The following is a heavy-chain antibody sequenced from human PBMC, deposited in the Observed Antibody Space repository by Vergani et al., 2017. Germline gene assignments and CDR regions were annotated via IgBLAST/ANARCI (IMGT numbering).Heavy chain of an antibody. CDR3: AKDTGISTTRHYYAMDV. J-gene: IGHJ6*02. V-gene: IGHV3-11*04. Sequence: LEESGGGSVKPGGSLRLSCAASGFKFSDHYMSWIRQAPGKGLEWVSHISPGASTVSYTDSVTGRFTVSMNNDKNSLTLDMTTLRVEDTAVYYCAKDTGISTTRHYYAMDVWGQGTTVTVSS. CDR2: ISPGASTV. D-gene: IGHD2-8*02. CDR1: GFKFSDHY.